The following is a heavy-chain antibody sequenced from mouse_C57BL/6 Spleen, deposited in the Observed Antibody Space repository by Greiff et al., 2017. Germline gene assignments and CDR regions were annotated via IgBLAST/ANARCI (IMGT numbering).Heavy chain of an antibody. J-gene: IGHJ2*01. Sequence: DVKLVESGAELVRPGASVKLSCTASGFNIKDYYMHWVKQRPEQGLEWIGRIDPEDGDTEYAPKFQGKATMTADTSSNTAYLQLSSLTSEDTAVYYCTTWIYYGNYVGFDYWGQGTTLTVSS. D-gene: IGHD2-1*01. CDR1: GFNIKDYY. V-gene: IGHV14-1*01. CDR2: IDPEDGDT. CDR3: TTWIYYGNYVGFDY.